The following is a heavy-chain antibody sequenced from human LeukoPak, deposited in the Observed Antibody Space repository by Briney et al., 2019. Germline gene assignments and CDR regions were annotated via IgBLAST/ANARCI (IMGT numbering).Heavy chain of an antibody. Sequence: GGSLRLSCAASGFTFSAYGMHWVRQAPGKGLEWVAVISYDGSDKNYADSVKGRFTISRDNSKNTLDLQMNSLRAEDTAVYYCARGAWIQLWFDAFDIWGQGTMVTVSS. J-gene: IGHJ3*02. D-gene: IGHD5-18*01. CDR3: ARGAWIQLWFDAFDI. V-gene: IGHV3-30*03. CDR2: ISYDGSDK. CDR1: GFTFSAYG.